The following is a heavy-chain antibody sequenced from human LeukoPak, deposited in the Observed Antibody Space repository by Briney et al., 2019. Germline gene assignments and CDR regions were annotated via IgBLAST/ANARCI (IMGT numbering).Heavy chain of an antibody. CDR3: ARDLAYGDDGL. D-gene: IGHD4-17*01. CDR2: ISSSSSYI. J-gene: IGHJ4*02. CDR1: GFTLSNYS. Sequence: GGSLRLSCAASGFTLSNYSMNCVRQAPGKGLEWVAFISSSSSYIFYAASLKGRFTISRDNAKNSLYLQRNSLRADDTAVYYCARDLAYGDDGLWGQGPLVTVSS. V-gene: IGHV3-21*01.